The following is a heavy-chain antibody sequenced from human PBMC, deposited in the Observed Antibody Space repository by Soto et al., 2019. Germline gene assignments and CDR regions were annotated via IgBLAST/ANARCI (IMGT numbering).Heavy chain of an antibody. Sequence: GASVKVSCKASGGTFSSYAISWVRQAPGQGLEWMGGIIPIFGTANYAQKFQGRVTITADESTSTAYMELSSLRSEDTAVYYFARDVSGYNGYQYYYYYMDVWGKGTTVTVSS. J-gene: IGHJ6*03. CDR2: IIPIFGTA. V-gene: IGHV1-69*13. CDR1: GGTFSSYA. CDR3: ARDVSGYNGYQYYYYYMDV. D-gene: IGHD3-3*01.